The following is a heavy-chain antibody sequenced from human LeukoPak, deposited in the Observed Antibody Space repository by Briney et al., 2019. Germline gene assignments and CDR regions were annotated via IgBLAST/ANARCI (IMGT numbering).Heavy chain of an antibody. V-gene: IGHV1-8*01. J-gene: IGHJ6*03. Sequence: GASVKVSCKASGYTFTSYDINWVRQATGQGLEWMGWMNPNSGNTGYAQKFQGRVTMTRNTSISTAYMELSSLRSEDTAVYYCARGSPGYYYYYYMDVWGEGTTVTVSS. CDR3: ARGSPGYYYYYYMDV. CDR2: MNPNSGNT. D-gene: IGHD2-2*01. CDR1: GYTFTSYD.